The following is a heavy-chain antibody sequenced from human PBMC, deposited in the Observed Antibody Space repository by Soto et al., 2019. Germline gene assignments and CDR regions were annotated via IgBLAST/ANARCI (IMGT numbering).Heavy chain of an antibody. CDR1: GSSISSYY. V-gene: IGHV4-59*01. CDR2: IYSSGST. J-gene: IGHJ3*02. CDR3: ARHRQRRLKKGEVISFDAFDI. D-gene: IGHD3-16*01. Sequence: PSETLSLTCTVSGSSISSYYWSWLRQPPGKGLEWIGHIYSSGSTSYSPSLKSRLTISVGTSKNQFSLNLRSVTAEDTAVYDCARHRQRRLKKGEVISFDAFDIWGQGTVATV.